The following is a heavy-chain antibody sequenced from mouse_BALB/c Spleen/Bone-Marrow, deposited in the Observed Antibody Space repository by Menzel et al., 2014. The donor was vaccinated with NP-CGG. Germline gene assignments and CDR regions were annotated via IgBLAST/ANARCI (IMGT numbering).Heavy chain of an antibody. Sequence: VQLKQSGPELVKPGASMKISCKASGYSFTGYTMNWVKQSHGENLEWXXXINXXXGGTSYNQKFKGKATLTVDKSSSTAYMELLSLTSEDSAVYYCARNNDYDEEGYAMDYWGQGTSVTVSS. CDR3: ARNNDYDEEGYAMDY. V-gene: IGHV1-18*01. J-gene: IGHJ4*01. CDR1: GYSFTGYT. CDR2: INXXXGGT. D-gene: IGHD2-4*01.